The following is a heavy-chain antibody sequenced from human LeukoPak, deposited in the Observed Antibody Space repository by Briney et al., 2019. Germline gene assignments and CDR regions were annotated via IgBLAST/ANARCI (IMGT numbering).Heavy chain of an antibody. J-gene: IGHJ4*02. Sequence: NPSETLSLTCTVSGGSISSYYWSWIRQPPGKGLEWIGYIYYSGSTNYNPSLKSRVTISVDTSKNQFSLKLSSVTAADTAVYYCARGGRDSSGYYFSYYFDYWGQGTLVTVSS. CDR1: GGSISSYY. V-gene: IGHV4-59*01. CDR2: IYYSGST. CDR3: ARGGRDSSGYYFSYYFDY. D-gene: IGHD3-22*01.